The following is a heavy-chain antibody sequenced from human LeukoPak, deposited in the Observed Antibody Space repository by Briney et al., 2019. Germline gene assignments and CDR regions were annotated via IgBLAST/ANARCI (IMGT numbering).Heavy chain of an antibody. CDR1: GYTFTGHY. V-gene: IGHV1-2*02. J-gene: IGHJ4*02. Sequence: ASVKVSCKASGYTFTGHYMHWVRQAPGQGLEWMGWINPNSGGTNYAQKFQGRVTMTRDTSISTAYMELSRLRSDDTAVYYCARDTAYGLGTFDYWGQGTLVTVSS. CDR3: ARDTAYGLGTFDY. D-gene: IGHD7-27*01. CDR2: INPNSGGT.